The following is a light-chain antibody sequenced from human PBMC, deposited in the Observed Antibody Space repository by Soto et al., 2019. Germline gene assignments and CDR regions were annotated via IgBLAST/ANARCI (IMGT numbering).Light chain of an antibody. Sequence: QSALTQPASMSGSPGQSITISCTGTSSDVGGYNYVYWYQQHPGEAPQLIIYDVSNRPSGVSNRFSGAKSGSSASLTISGLQAEDEADYSCIADTSDSTLDVFGSGTKGTVL. V-gene: IGLV2-14*03. CDR3: IADTSDSTLDV. J-gene: IGLJ1*01. CDR1: SSDVGGYNY. CDR2: DVS.